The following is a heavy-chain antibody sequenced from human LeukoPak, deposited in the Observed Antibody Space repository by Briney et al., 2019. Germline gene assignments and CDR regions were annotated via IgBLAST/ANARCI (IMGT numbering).Heavy chain of an antibody. Sequence: PSETLSLTCTVSGGSISSYYWSWVRQPPGKGLEWIGYTYYSGSTNYSPSLKSRVTISVDTSKNQFSLKLTSVTAADTAVYYCARNRAPYDSSGYYALYDAFDIWGQGTMVTVSS. V-gene: IGHV4-59*01. CDR3: ARNRAPYDSSGYYALYDAFDI. D-gene: IGHD3-22*01. CDR2: TYYSGST. CDR1: GGSISSYY. J-gene: IGHJ3*02.